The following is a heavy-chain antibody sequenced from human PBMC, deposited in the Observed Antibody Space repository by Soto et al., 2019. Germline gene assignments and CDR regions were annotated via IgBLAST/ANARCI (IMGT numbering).Heavy chain of an antibody. D-gene: IGHD3-22*01. Sequence: GESLKISCMASGYTFATYWIGWVRQMPGKGLEWMGNIYPGDSDARYSPSFQDQVTISVDKSINIAYLQWSSLKASDTAMYYCARRTYHYDSSGYSPGKIDGFDFWGQGTMVTVS. V-gene: IGHV5-51*01. J-gene: IGHJ3*01. CDR2: IYPGDSDA. CDR1: GYTFATYW. CDR3: ARRTYHYDSSGYSPGKIDGFDF.